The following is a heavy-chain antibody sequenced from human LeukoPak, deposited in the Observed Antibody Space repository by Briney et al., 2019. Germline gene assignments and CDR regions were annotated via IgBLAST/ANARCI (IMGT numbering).Heavy chain of an antibody. CDR3: AKRNSSWEDY. D-gene: IGHD6-13*01. CDR2: IGHTLGST. V-gene: IGHV3-23*01. CDR1: GFTVSDYA. J-gene: IGHJ4*02. Sequence: PGGSLRLSCAPSGFTVSDYAMSWVRQAPGKGLEWVSSIGHTLGSTYYTESVKGRFIISRDSSKNTIFLRMNSLRAEDTAVYYCAKRNSSWEDYWGQGTLVTVSS.